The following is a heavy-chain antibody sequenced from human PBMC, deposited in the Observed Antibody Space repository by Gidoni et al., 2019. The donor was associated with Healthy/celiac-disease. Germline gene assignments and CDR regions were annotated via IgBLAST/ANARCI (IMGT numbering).Heavy chain of an antibody. D-gene: IGHD6-13*01. CDR3: ARRHIAAAGKRDWFDP. CDR1: GGSFSGYY. V-gene: IGHV4-34*01. J-gene: IGHJ5*02. Sequence: QVQLQQWGAGLLKPSETLSLTCAVYGGSFSGYYWSWIRQPPGKGLEWIGEINHSGSTNYNPSLKSRVTISVDTSKNQFSLKLSSVTAADTAVYYCARRHIAAAGKRDWFDPWGQGTLVTVSS. CDR2: INHSGST.